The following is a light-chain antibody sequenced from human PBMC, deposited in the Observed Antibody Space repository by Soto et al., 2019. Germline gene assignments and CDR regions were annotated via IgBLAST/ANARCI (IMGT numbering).Light chain of an antibody. J-gene: IGKJ4*01. Sequence: DIQMTQSPSSLSASVGDRVAITCRASQNIRNYLNWYQQKPGQAPRVLIYGAASLQSGVPSRFSGSGSGTNFSLTINSLHPADYATYYCQQSYNIQALTFGGGTKVEIK. CDR2: GAA. CDR3: QQSYNIQALT. CDR1: QNIRNY. V-gene: IGKV1-39*01.